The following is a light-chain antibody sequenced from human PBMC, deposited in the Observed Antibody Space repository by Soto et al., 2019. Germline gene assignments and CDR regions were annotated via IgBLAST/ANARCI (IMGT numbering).Light chain of an antibody. CDR3: SSFTISSTYV. V-gene: IGLV2-14*01. Sequence: QSALTQPASVSGSPGQSITISCTGTGSDVGGYKYVSWYQQHPGKVPKLIIYQVSNRPSGVSTRFSGSKSGNTASLTISGLQAEDEADYYCSSFTISSTYVFGTGTKLTVL. CDR1: GSDVGGYKY. CDR2: QVS. J-gene: IGLJ1*01.